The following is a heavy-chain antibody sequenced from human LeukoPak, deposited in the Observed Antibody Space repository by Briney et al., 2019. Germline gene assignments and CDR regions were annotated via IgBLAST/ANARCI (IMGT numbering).Heavy chain of an antibody. Sequence: SETLSLTCAVYGGSFSGYYWSWIRQPPGKGLGWIGEINHSGSTNYNPSLKSRVTISVDTSKNQFSLKLSSVTAADTAVYYCARGTRMLRGALWYWGQGTLVTVSS. V-gene: IGHV4-34*01. CDR1: GGSFSGYY. D-gene: IGHD3-10*01. CDR2: INHSGST. J-gene: IGHJ4*02. CDR3: ARGTRMLRGALWY.